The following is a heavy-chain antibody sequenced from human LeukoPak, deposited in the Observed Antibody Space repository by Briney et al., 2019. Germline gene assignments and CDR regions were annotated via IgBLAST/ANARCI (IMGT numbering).Heavy chain of an antibody. CDR1: GYTLTGYY. V-gene: IGHV1-2*02. CDR2: INPNSGGT. CDR3: ARGLMITVEESPEYYFDY. J-gene: IGHJ4*02. D-gene: IGHD4-11*01. Sequence: ASVKVSCKASGYTLTGYYMHWVRQAPGQGLEWMGWINPNSGGTNYTQKFQGRVTMTRDTSINTAYMELSRLRSDDTAVYYCARGLMITVEESPEYYFDYWGQGTLVTVSS.